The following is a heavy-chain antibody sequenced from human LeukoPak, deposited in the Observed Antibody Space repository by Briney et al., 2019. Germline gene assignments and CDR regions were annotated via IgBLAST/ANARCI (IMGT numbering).Heavy chain of an antibody. V-gene: IGHV3-23*01. CDR2: ISGSGGST. CDR1: GFTFSSYA. CDR3: AKTGDPFDYDSSGYHFVSGFDY. J-gene: IGHJ4*02. Sequence: GGSLRLSCAASGFTFSSYAMSWVRQAPGKGLEWVSAISGSGGSTYYADSVKGRFTISRDNSKNTLYLQMNSLRAEDTAVYYCAKTGDPFDYDSSGYHFVSGFDYWGQGTLVTVSS. D-gene: IGHD3-22*01.